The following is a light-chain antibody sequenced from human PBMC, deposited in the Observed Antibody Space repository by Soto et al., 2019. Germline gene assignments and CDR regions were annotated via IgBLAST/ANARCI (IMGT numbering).Light chain of an antibody. CDR1: QSISTY. V-gene: IGKV1-39*01. Sequence: DIQMTQPPSSLSASLGDRVTVTCRASQSISTYLNWFQQRPGKAPKLLIYGAYALQDGVPSRFSGSGSETEFTLTISSLPPEDFATYYCQRSFGAHRTFGQGTRVDIK. CDR3: QRSFGAHRT. J-gene: IGKJ1*01. CDR2: GAY.